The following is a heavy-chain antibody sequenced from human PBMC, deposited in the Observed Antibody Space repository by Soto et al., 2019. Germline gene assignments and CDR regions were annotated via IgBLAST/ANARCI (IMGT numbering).Heavy chain of an antibody. J-gene: IGHJ4*02. CDR2: LRNKANSYTT. D-gene: IGHD2-15*01. CDR3: IRSSIASTPYYFDY. V-gene: IGHV3-72*01. CDR1: GFTFSDHY. Sequence: EVQLVESAGGLVQPGGSLRLSCAASGFTFSDHYMDWVRQAPGKGLEWVGRLRNKANSYTTEYAASVKGRFTISRDDSKNSLYLQMNSLKTEDTAVYYCIRSSIASTPYYFDYWGQGTLVTVSS.